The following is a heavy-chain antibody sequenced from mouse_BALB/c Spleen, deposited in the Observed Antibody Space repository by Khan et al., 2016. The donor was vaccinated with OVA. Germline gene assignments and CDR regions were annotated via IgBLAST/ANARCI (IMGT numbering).Heavy chain of an antibody. CDR3: ARGASYWDCDG. CDR1: GYTFTNYG. J-gene: IGHJ1*01. Sequence: QIQLVQSGPELKKPGETVKISCKASGYTFTNYGMNWVKQAPGKGLKWMGWINTYTGEPTYTDDFKGRFAFSLETSASTAYLQINNLKNEDMATYFCARGASYWDCDGWGAGTTVTVSS. CDR2: INTYTGEP. V-gene: IGHV9-1*02.